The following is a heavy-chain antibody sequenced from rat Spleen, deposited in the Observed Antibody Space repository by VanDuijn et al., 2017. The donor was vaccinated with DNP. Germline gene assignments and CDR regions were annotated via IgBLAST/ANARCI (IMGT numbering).Heavy chain of an antibody. D-gene: IGHD1-3*01. J-gene: IGHJ4*01. CDR1: GFSLTSFT. Sequence: QVQLKESGPGLVQPSQTLSLTCTVSGFSLTSFTVSWVRQPPGKGLEWIVAISGGGSSYYNSALKSRLSISKDTSKSQVFLKMNSLQTEDTATYYCASTLVNYGTYGYYAMDAWGQGTSVTVSS. CDR2: ISGGGSS. CDR3: ASTLVNYGTYGYYAMDA. V-gene: IGHV2-6*01.